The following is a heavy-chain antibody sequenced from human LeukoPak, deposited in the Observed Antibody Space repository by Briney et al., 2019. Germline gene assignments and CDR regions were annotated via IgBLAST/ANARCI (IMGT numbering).Heavy chain of an antibody. Sequence: PSETLSLTCTVSGGSISSGDYYWSWIRQSPGKGLEWIGYIYYSGSTYYNPSLKSRVTISVDTSKNQFSLKLSSVTAADTAVYYCARTDYSSISCYSDYWGQGTLVTVSS. CDR2: IYYSGST. D-gene: IGHD2-2*02. J-gene: IGHJ4*02. CDR1: GGSISSGDYY. CDR3: ARTDYSSISCYSDY. V-gene: IGHV4-30-4*08.